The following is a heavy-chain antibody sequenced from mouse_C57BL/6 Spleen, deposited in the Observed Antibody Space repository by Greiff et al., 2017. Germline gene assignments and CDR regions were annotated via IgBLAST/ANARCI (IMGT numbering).Heavy chain of an antibody. CDR3: AREDDYDGAEYAMDY. CDR1: GFTFSSYA. CDR2: ISDGGSYT. V-gene: IGHV5-4*01. D-gene: IGHD2-4*01. J-gene: IGHJ4*01. Sequence: EVMLVESGGGLVKPGGSLKLSCAASGFTFSSYAMSWVRQTPEKRLEWVATISDGGSYTYYPDNVKGRFTISRDNAKNNLYLQMSHLKSEDTAMYYWAREDDYDGAEYAMDYWGQGTSVTVSS.